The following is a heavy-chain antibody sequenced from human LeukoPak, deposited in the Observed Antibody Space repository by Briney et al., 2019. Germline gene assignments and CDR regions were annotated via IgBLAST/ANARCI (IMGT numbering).Heavy chain of an antibody. CDR3: AKQNCGADCYSSNFDY. V-gene: IGHV3-23*01. CDR1: GPIFRSYD. CDR2: ISGGGDDT. Sequence: GGSLRLSCAASGPIFRSYDMTWVRQAPGEALEWVSTISGGGDDTFYADSVKGRFTISRDRSKNTLYLQMNNLRPEDTAVYYCAKQNCGADCYSSNFDYWGQGTLVTVSS. J-gene: IGHJ4*02. D-gene: IGHD2-21*02.